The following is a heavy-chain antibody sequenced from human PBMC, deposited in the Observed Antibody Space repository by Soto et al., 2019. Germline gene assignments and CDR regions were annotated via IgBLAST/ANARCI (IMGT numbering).Heavy chain of an antibody. CDR1: GYSFTSYG. D-gene: IGHD3-3*01. Sequence: SVKVSCKASGYSFTSYGISWVRQAPGQGLEWMGRIIAIIGKAKYAQKFQGRVTITADKSTSTAYMELSSLRSEDTAVYYCAATWSGYYSRRWWFDPWGQGTPVTVSS. J-gene: IGHJ5*02. CDR2: IIAIIGKA. V-gene: IGHV1-69*04. CDR3: AATWSGYYSRRWWFDP.